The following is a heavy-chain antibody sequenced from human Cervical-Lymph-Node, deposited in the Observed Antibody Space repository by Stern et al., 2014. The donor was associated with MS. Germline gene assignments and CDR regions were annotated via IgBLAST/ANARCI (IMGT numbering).Heavy chain of an antibody. D-gene: IGHD4-11*01. CDR1: GFSFNTRGVG. Sequence: QVTLKESGPTLVKPTQTLTLTCTFSGFSFNTRGVGVGWSRQSPGKALEWLALIYYNNETRYSPSLRSRLTITRDTSKNQVVLTMANMDPVDTATYYCALEPQYWGQGARVTVSS. CDR2: IYYNNET. J-gene: IGHJ4*02. CDR3: ALEPQY. V-gene: IGHV2-5*01.